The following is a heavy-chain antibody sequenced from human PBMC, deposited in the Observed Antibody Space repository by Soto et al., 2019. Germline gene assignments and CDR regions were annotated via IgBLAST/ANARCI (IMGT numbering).Heavy chain of an antibody. CDR1: GFTFSSYA. CDR2: INDSGGST. V-gene: IGHV3-23*01. J-gene: IGHJ4*02. D-gene: IGHD3-10*01. Sequence: GGSLRLSCAASGFTFSSYAMRWVRQAPGKGLEWLSTINDSGGSTSYADSVRGRLTISRDNSKNTLYLQMNSLKAEDTAVYYCARKMGSGSGSPFDYWGQGTLVTVSS. CDR3: ARKMGSGSGSPFDY.